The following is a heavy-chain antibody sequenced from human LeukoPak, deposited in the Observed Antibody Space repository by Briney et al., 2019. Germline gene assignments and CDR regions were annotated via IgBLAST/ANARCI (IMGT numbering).Heavy chain of an antibody. D-gene: IGHD1-26*01. Sequence: SETLSLTCTVSGGSIRSYYWSWIRQPPGQGLEWIGLIYYSGSTLDNPSLKSRVTISIDTSKNQFSLKLTSVTAADTAVYYCARIPVGGPPDYWGQGILVTVSS. V-gene: IGHV4-59*01. CDR1: GGSIRSYY. CDR3: ARIPVGGPPDY. CDR2: IYYSGST. J-gene: IGHJ4*02.